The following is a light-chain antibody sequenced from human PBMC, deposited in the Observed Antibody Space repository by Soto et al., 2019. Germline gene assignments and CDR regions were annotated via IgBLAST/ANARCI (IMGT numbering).Light chain of an antibody. CDR3: QHRNGWHPLFS. J-gene: IGKJ3*01. CDR1: QSITYH. V-gene: IGKV3-11*01. CDR2: DAS. Sequence: EIVLTQTPATLSFSPGERVTLSCRASQSITYHLAWYQQRPGQAARLLIYDASKRATGIPARFSGSGSGTDFSLIISSLEPEEFAVYYCQHRNGWHPLFSFGTGTKVDLK.